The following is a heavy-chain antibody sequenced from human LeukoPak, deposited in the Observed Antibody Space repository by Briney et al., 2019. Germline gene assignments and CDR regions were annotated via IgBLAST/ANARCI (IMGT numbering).Heavy chain of an antibody. D-gene: IGHD3-10*01. V-gene: IGHV1-18*01. CDR2: ISAYNGNT. Sequence: ASVKVSCKASGYTFTSYGISWVRQAPGQGLEWMGWISAYNGNTNYAQKLQGRVTMTTDTSTSTAYMELRSLRSDDTAVYYCARVSGQWYYYGSGSYRGRWFDPWGQGTLVTVSS. J-gene: IGHJ5*02. CDR3: ARVSGQWYYYGSGSYRGRWFDP. CDR1: GYTFTSYG.